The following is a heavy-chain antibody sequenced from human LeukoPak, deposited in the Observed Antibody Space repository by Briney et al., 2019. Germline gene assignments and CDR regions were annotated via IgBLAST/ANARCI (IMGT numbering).Heavy chain of an antibody. V-gene: IGHV4-34*01. CDR1: GGSFSGYY. Sequence: PSETLSLTCAVYGGSFSGYYWSWTRQPPGKGLEWIGEINHSGSTNYNPSLKRRVTISVDTSKNQFSLKLSSVTAADTAVYYCARRQYCSSTSCPYYYYYYYMDVWGKGTTVTVSS. CDR3: ARRQYCSSTSCPYYYYYYYMDV. J-gene: IGHJ6*03. D-gene: IGHD2-2*01. CDR2: INHSGST.